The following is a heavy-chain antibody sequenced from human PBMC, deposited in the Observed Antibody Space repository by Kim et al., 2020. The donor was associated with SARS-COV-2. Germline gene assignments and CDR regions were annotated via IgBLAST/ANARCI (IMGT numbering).Heavy chain of an antibody. CDR3: ARDGDGDSSGYPWAGLDY. CDR2: IHNNGGT. V-gene: IGHV4-59*02. Sequence: SETLSLTCTVSGAPVSRFYWSWIRQPPGKGLEWIGYIHNNGGTNYNPSLKSRVSISLDTSRNQFFLRVNSVSAADTAVYYCARDGDGDSSGYPWAGLDYWGQGALVTVSS. D-gene: IGHD3-22*01. CDR1: GAPVSRFY. J-gene: IGHJ4*02.